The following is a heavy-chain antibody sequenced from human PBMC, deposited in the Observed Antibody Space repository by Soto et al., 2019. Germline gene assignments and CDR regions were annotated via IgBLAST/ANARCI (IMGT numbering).Heavy chain of an antibody. J-gene: IGHJ6*02. D-gene: IGHD5-18*01. V-gene: IGHV5-51*01. CDR3: ARGQYSHSFYYYYGMDV. CDR2: IYPGDSDT. CDR1: GYSFTSYW. Sequence: PGESLKISCKGSGYSFTSYWIGWVRQMPGKGLEWMGIIYPGDSDTRYSPSFQGQVTISADKSISTAYLQWSSLKASDTAMYYCARGQYSHSFYYYYGMDVWGQGTTVTVSS.